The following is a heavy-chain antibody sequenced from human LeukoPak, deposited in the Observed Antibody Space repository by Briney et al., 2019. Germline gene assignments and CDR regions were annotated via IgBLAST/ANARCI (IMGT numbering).Heavy chain of an antibody. CDR3: ARKYYDSSGYSMDV. V-gene: IGHV3-74*01. J-gene: IGHJ6*02. CDR2: INSDGSST. Sequence: PGGSLRLSCTASGFPFSSYAMHWVRHAPGKGLVWVSRINSDGSSTSYADSVKGRFTISRDNAKNTLYLQMNSLRAEDTAVYYCARKYYDSSGYSMDVWGQGTTVTVSS. D-gene: IGHD3-22*01. CDR1: GFPFSSYA.